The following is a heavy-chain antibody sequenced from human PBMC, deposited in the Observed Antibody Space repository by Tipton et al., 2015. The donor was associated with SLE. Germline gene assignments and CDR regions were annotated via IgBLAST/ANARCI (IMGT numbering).Heavy chain of an antibody. CDR1: GGTFSIYG. CDR3: AKDPTRYCSSTNCPDGFDL. CDR2: IIPIFGTT. V-gene: IGHV1-69*05. D-gene: IGHD2-2*01. Sequence: QLVQSGAEVKKPGSSVKVSCKASGGTFSIYGISWVRQAPGQGLEWMGGIIPIFGTTNYAQKFQGRVTITTDGSTTTAYMEMSSLRSEDTAVYYCAKDPTRYCSSTNCPDGFDLWGQGTMVTVSS. J-gene: IGHJ3*01.